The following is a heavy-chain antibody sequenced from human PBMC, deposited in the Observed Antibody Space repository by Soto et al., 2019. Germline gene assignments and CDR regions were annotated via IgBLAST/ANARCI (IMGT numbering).Heavy chain of an antibody. Sequence: SETLSLTCTVTGDSITSGGYYWSWIRQHPGKGLEWLGYIYGSGGSGSTLYNPSLKSRITLSVDTSKTQFSLNLSSVTVADTAVYYCDRHFGKGPFDYWGQGTLVTVSS. J-gene: IGHJ4*02. CDR1: GDSITSGGYY. V-gene: IGHV4-31*03. CDR2: IYGSGGSGST. D-gene: IGHD3-10*01. CDR3: DRHFGKGPFDY.